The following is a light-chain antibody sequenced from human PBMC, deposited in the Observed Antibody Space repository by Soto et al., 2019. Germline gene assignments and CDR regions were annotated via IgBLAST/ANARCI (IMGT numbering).Light chain of an antibody. CDR1: QTISSY. J-gene: IGKJ2*01. V-gene: IGKV1-39*01. CDR3: QQSYTTPH. CDR2: AAT. Sequence: DIQMTQSPSSLSASVGDRVTISCRASQTISSYLNWYQQKPWKAPKLLLHAATSLHSGVPSRFSGRESETGTDFPVTISSLQPEDFASYYCQQSYTTPHFGQGTKLVI.